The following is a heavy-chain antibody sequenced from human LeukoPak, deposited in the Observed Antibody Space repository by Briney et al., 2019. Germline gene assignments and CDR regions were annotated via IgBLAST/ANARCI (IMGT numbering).Heavy chain of an antibody. CDR1: GFTFSSYS. D-gene: IGHD5-24*01. Sequence: PGGSLRLSCAASGFTFSSYSMNWVRQAPGKGLEWVSSISSSSSYIYYADSVKGRFTISRDNSKNTLYLQMNSLGAEDTAVYYCAKRDGYKEWFDPWGQGTLVTVSS. J-gene: IGHJ5*02. CDR3: AKRDGYKEWFDP. V-gene: IGHV3-21*04. CDR2: ISSSSSYI.